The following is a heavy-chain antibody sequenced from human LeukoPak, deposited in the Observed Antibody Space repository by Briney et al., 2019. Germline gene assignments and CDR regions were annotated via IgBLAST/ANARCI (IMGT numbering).Heavy chain of an antibody. V-gene: IGHV4-4*07. CDR3: VRLTCSGSSCSGGGAFDV. J-gene: IGHJ3*01. Sequence: SETLSLTCTVSGGSISSYYWSWIRQPAGKGLEWIGRIYTSGSTNYNPSLKSRVTMSVDTSKNQFSLKLSSVTAADTAVYYCVRLTCSGSSCSGGGAFDVWGQGTVVTVSS. CDR2: IYTSGST. CDR1: GGSISSYY. D-gene: IGHD2-2*01.